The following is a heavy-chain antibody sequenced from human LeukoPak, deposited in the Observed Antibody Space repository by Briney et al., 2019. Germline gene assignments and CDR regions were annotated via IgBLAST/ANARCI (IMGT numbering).Heavy chain of an antibody. Sequence: PGGSLRLSCAASGFTFSTYAMNWVRQAPGKGLEWVSVISGSGGSTYYADSVKGRFTISRANLKNTLYLQMNSLRAEDTAVYYCASSFYYYYYYGMDVWGQGTTVTVSS. CDR2: ISGSGGST. V-gene: IGHV3-23*01. CDR1: GFTFSTYA. J-gene: IGHJ6*02. CDR3: ASSFYYYYYYGMDV.